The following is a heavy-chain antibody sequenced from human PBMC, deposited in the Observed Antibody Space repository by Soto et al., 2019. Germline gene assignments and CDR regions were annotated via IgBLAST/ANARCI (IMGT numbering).Heavy chain of an antibody. CDR1: GGSLAGYY. CDR3: ASAGLYDMATGFYHGRGYSDY. Sequence: QVQLQQWGAGLWKPSETLSLTCGVYGGSLAGYYWTWIRQPPGKGLEWIGEINYSGDTQDNPSLTSRASISVDTTKRQFSLELGSVTAADTAIYYCASAGLYDMATGFYHGRGYSDYWVQGTLVTVS. V-gene: IGHV4-34*04. CDR2: INYSGDT. D-gene: IGHD3-9*01. J-gene: IGHJ4*02.